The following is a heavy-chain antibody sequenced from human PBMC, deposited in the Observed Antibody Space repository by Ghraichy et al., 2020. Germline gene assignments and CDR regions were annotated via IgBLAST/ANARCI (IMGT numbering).Heavy chain of an antibody. CDR2: IKQDGSEK. D-gene: IGHD4-17*01. Sequence: GGSLRLSCAASGFTFSSYWMSWVRQAPGKGLEWVANIKQDGSEKYYVDSVKGRFTISRDNAKNSLYLQMNSLRAEDTAVYYCARVYEGAIRDGDYNDYWGQGTLVTVSS. J-gene: IGHJ4*02. CDR3: ARVYEGAIRDGDYNDY. CDR1: GFTFSSYW. V-gene: IGHV3-7*03.